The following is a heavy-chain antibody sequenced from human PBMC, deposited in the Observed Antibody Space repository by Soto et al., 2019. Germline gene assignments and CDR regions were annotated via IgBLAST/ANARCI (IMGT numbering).Heavy chain of an antibody. V-gene: IGHV4-59*01. CDR3: ARGLISGYYLYDAFDI. Sequence: PSETLSLTCTVAGGSISSYYWIWIRQPQGKGLEWIGYIYYSGSTNYNPSLKSRVTISVDTSKNQFSLKLSSVTAADTAVYYCARGLISGYYLYDAFDIWGQGTMVTV. CDR1: GGSISSYY. J-gene: IGHJ3*02. CDR2: IYYSGST. D-gene: IGHD3-22*01.